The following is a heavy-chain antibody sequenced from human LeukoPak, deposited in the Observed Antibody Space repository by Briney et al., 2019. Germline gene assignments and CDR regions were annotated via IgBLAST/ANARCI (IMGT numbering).Heavy chain of an antibody. CDR2: ISGSGTAT. J-gene: IGHJ4*02. CDR3: AKPLSAASGTDFDY. V-gene: IGHV3-23*01. Sequence: PGGSRRLSWAASGXTFGSYAMSWVRQAPGKGLQWVSAISGSGTATYYADSVKGRFTISRDNSKNTLYLQMNSLRAEDTAVYYCAKPLSAASGTDFDYWGQGTLVTVSS. CDR1: GXTFGSYA. D-gene: IGHD6-13*01.